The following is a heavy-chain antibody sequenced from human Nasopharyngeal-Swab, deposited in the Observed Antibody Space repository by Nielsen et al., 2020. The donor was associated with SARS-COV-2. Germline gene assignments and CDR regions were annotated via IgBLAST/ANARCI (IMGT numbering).Heavy chain of an antibody. J-gene: IGHJ4*02. Sequence: GESLKISCAASGFTFSSYAMSWVRQAPGKGLEWVSVIYSGGSSTHYADSVKGRFTISRDNSKNTLYLQMNSLRAEDTAVYYCAKGEWLPSYYFDYWGQGTLVTVSS. CDR3: AKGEWLPSYYFDY. CDR2: IYSGGSST. V-gene: IGHV3-23*03. CDR1: GFTFSSYA. D-gene: IGHD6-19*01.